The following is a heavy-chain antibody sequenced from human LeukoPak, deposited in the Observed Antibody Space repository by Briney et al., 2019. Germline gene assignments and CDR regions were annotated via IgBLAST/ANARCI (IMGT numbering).Heavy chain of an antibody. J-gene: IGHJ6*03. CDR3: ARRRAYQATGYYYYYYMDV. D-gene: IGHD2-2*01. V-gene: IGHV4-34*01. Sequence: GSLRLSCAASGFPFSAYAMSWVRQPPGKGLEWIGEINHSGSTNYNPSLKSRVTISVDTSKNQFSLKLSSVTAADTAVYYCARRRAYQATGYYYYYYMDVWGKGTTVTISS. CDR2: INHSGST. CDR1: GFPFSAYA.